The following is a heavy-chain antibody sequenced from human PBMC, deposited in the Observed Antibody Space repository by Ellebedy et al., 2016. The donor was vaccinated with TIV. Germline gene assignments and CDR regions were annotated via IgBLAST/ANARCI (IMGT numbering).Heavy chain of an antibody. CDR2: IYPGDSDS. J-gene: IGHJ6*02. Sequence: GESLKISCKGSGYRFSSYWIAWVRQMPGKGLEWMGIIYPGDSDSRYSPSFQGQVTISADKSISTAYLQWSSLKASDTAMYYCARLKGVDTAMYYYYYGMDVWGQGTTVTVSS. V-gene: IGHV5-51*01. CDR1: GYRFSSYW. CDR3: ARLKGVDTAMYYYYYGMDV. D-gene: IGHD5-18*01.